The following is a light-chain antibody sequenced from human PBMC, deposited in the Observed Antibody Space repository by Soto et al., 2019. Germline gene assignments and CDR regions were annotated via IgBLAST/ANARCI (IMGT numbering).Light chain of an antibody. CDR3: QQYGSSPPIT. J-gene: IGKJ5*01. V-gene: IGKV3-20*01. Sequence: EIVLTQSPGTLSLSPGERATLSCRASQSVSNSYLAWYQQKPGQAPRLLIYGASSRATGIPDRFSGSGSGTDVTLTISRLEPEDFAVYYCQQYGSSPPITFGQGTRLEIK. CDR1: QSVSNSY. CDR2: GAS.